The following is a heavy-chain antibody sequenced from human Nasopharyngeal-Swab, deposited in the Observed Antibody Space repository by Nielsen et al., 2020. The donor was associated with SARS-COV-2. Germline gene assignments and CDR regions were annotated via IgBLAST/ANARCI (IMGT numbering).Heavy chain of an antibody. D-gene: IGHD5-24*01. Sequence: GGSLRLSCAASGFTFDDYAMHWVRQAPGKGLEWVSGISWKSGSTGSADSVKGRFTISRDNAKNSLYLQMNSLRAEDTALYYCAKIDGYNYLYAFDIWGQGTMVTVSS. CDR2: ISWKSGST. V-gene: IGHV3-9*01. CDR1: GFTFDDYA. CDR3: AKIDGYNYLYAFDI. J-gene: IGHJ3*02.